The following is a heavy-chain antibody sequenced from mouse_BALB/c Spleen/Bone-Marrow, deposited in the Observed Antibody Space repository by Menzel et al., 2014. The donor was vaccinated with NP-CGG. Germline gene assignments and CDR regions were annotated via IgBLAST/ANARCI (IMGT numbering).Heavy chain of an antibody. D-gene: IGHD2-2*01. Sequence: EVKLVESGAELVKSGASVKLSCTASGFNIKDTYMHWGKQRPEQGLEWIGRIDPANGNTKYDPKFQGKATITADTSSNTAYLQLSSLTSEDTAVYYCASYVYGYYFDYWGQGTTLTVSS. CDR1: GFNIKDTY. CDR3: ASYVYGYYFDY. J-gene: IGHJ2*01. V-gene: IGHV14-3*02. CDR2: IDPANGNT.